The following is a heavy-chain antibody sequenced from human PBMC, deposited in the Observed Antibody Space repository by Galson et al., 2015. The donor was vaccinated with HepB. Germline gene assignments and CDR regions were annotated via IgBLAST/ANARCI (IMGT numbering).Heavy chain of an antibody. Sequence: PALVKPTQTLTLTCTFSGFSLSTSGVGVGWIRKPPGKALEWLALIYWNDDKSYSTSLKSMLTITKDTSKKQFVLTMHNMDPADKPAYYWAHRQGWVDTQGAFALSGQGSFVTDAS. CDR1: GFSLSTSGVG. J-gene: IGHJ3*01. D-gene: IGHD3-16*01. CDR2: IYWNDDK. CDR3: AHRQGWVDTQGAFAL. V-gene: IGHV2-5*01.